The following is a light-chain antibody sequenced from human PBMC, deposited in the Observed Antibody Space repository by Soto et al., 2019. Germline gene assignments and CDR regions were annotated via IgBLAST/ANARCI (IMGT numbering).Light chain of an antibody. CDR1: QSVSNNY. CDR3: HHYGST. CDR2: GAS. V-gene: IGKV3-20*01. J-gene: IGKJ1*01. Sequence: EIVLTQSPVILSLSPGERATLSCRASQSVSNNYLAWYQQKPGQSPRLLIYGASSRATGIPDRFSGSGSETDFTLTISRLEPEDFAVYYCHHYGSTFGQGTKVDI.